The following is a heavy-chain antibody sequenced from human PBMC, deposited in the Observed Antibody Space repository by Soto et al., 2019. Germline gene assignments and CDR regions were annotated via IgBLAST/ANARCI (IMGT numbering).Heavy chain of an antibody. CDR2: IIPIFGTA. CDR1: GGTFSSYA. D-gene: IGHD2-2*02. V-gene: IGHV1-69*13. J-gene: IGHJ6*02. CDR3: TLGKGGYCSSTSCYKGYYGMDV. Sequence: SVKVSCKASGGTFSSYAISWVRQAPGQGLEWMGGIIPIFGTANYAQKFQGRVTITADESTSTAYMELSSLRSEDTAVYYCTLGKGGYCSSTSCYKGYYGMDVWGQGTTVTVS.